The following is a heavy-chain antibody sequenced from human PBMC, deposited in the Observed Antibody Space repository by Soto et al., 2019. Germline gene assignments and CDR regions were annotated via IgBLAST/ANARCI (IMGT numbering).Heavy chain of an antibody. V-gene: IGHV1-69*02. D-gene: IGHD2-21*01. CDR2: FIPILDMA. CDR1: GGTFNTYT. J-gene: IGHJ4*02. Sequence: QVQVVQSGAEVKKPESSVKGSCKPSGGTFNTYTVNWVRLAPGHGLEWMGRFIPILDMANYAQKFQDRVTITADRSTFTAYMELNSLTSDDTAVYYCAITYCRDNSCPRDFDFWGPGTRVTVSS. CDR3: AITYCRDNSCPRDFDF.